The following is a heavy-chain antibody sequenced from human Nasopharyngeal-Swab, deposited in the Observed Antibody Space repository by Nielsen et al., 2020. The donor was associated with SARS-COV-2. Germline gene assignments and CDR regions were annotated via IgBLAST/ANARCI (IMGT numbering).Heavy chain of an antibody. D-gene: IGHD2-15*01. Sequence: SETLSLTCTLSGGSISSGDYYWSWIRQPPGKGLEWIGYMYYSGSTYYNPSLKSRVTISVETSKNQFSLKLSSVTAAETAVYYCARGLTCSGGSCYSEWFDPWGQGTLVTVSS. V-gene: IGHV4-30-4*01. J-gene: IGHJ5*02. CDR2: MYYSGST. CDR3: ARGLTCSGGSCYSEWFDP. CDR1: GGSISSGDYY.